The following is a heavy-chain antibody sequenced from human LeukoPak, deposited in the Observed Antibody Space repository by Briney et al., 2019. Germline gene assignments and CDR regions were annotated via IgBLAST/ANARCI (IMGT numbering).Heavy chain of an antibody. CDR2: INAGNGNT. CDR3: ARVPQGLGYFDY. V-gene: IGHV1-3*01. J-gene: IGHJ4*02. CDR1: GYTFTSYA. Sequence: ASVKVSCKASGYTFTSYAMHWVRQAPGQRLEWTGWINAGNGNTKYSQKFQGRVTITRDTSASTAYMELSSLRSEDTAVYYCARVPQGLGYFDYWGQGTLVTVSS. D-gene: IGHD2-15*01.